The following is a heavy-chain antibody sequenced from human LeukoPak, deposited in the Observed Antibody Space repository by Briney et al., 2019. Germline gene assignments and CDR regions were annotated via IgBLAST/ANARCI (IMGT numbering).Heavy chain of an antibody. D-gene: IGHD3-22*01. Sequence: ASVKVSCKASGYTFTGYYMHWVRQAPGQGLEWMGRINPNSGGTNYAQKFQGRVTMTRDTPISTAYMELSRLRSDDTAVYYCARGGRYYDSSGYSGSIDYWGQGTLVTVSS. CDR3: ARGGRYYDSSGYSGSIDY. J-gene: IGHJ4*02. CDR1: GYTFTGYY. CDR2: INPNSGGT. V-gene: IGHV1-2*06.